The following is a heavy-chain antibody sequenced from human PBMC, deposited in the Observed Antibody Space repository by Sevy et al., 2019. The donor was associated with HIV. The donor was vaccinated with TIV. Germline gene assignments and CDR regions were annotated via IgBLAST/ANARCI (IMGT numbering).Heavy chain of an antibody. J-gene: IGHJ6*02. Sequence: GGSLRLSCAASGFTFSSYGMHWVRQAPAKGLEWVAVIWYDGSNKYYADSVKGRVTISRDNSKNTLFLQMNSLRAEDTAVYYCARGLAALPGYYYGMDVWGQGTTVTVSS. CDR1: GFTFSSYG. V-gene: IGHV3-33*01. D-gene: IGHD6-6*01. CDR3: ARGLAALPGYYYGMDV. CDR2: IWYDGSNK.